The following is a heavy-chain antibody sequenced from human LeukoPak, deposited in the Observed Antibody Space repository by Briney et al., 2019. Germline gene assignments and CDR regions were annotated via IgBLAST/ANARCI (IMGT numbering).Heavy chain of an antibody. Sequence: SETLSLTCTVSGGAISSYYWSWIRQPPGKGLEWIGYIYYSGSTNYNPSLKSRVTISVDTSKNQFSLKLSSVTAADTAVYYCARDRAEWTVTTPDYWGQGTLVTVSS. CDR2: IYYSGST. CDR3: ARDRAEWTVTTPDY. CDR1: GGAISSYY. V-gene: IGHV4-59*01. J-gene: IGHJ4*02. D-gene: IGHD4-17*01.